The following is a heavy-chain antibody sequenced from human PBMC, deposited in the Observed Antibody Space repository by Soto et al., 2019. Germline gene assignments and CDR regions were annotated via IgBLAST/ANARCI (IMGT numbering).Heavy chain of an antibody. V-gene: IGHV1-18*01. CDR1: GYTFTSYG. D-gene: IGHD2-2*01. J-gene: IGHJ4*02. CDR2: ISTYNGNT. CDR3: ARQDPAVHFDY. Sequence: ASVKVSCKASGYTFTSYGISWVRQAPGQGLEWMGWISTYNGNTNYAQKLQDRVTMTTDTSTSTAYMELSSLRSDDTAVYYCARQDPAVHFDYWGQGTLVTVS.